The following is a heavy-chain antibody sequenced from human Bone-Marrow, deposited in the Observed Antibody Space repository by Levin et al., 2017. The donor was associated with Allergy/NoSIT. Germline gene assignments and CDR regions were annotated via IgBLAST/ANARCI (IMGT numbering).Heavy chain of an antibody. CDR1: GFTLSDFH. D-gene: IGHD3-3*01. CDR3: ARTRIAIFGVVITDYYFDN. J-gene: IGHJ4*02. CDR2: INSRGDTT. Sequence: GESLKISCEASGFTLSDFHMSWIRQPPGKGLEWLSYINSRGDTTQYADSVKGRIAISRDNAKNFLYLEMNSLGDEDTAIYFCARTRIAIFGVVITDYYFDNWGQGTLLAVSS. V-gene: IGHV3-11*01.